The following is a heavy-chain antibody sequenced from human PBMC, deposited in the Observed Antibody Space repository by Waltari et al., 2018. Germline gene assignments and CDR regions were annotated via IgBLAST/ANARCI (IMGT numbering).Heavy chain of an antibody. J-gene: IGHJ3*02. CDR2: INHSGST. CDR1: GGSFSGYY. D-gene: IGHD3-3*01. V-gene: IGHV4-34*01. Sequence: QVQLQQWGAGLLKPSETLSLTCAVYGGSFSGYYWSWIRQPPGKGLEWLGEINHSGSTNYNPSLKSRVTISVDTSKNQFSLKLSSVTAADTAVYYCARVPPKGRFLEWLYPTGAFDIWGQGTMVTVSS. CDR3: ARVPPKGRFLEWLYPTGAFDI.